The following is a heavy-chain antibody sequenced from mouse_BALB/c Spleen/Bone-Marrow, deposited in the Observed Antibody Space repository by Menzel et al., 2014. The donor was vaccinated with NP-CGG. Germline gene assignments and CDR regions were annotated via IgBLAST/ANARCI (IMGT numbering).Heavy chain of an antibody. D-gene: IGHD2-4*01. V-gene: IGHV1S132*01. CDR2: IFPGTGTT. CDR3: ARKGISTVIATAYYFDH. J-gene: IGHJ2*01. CDR1: GYTFTSYW. Sequence: QVQLQQSGAELVKPGAPVKLSCKTSGYTFTSYWIQWVKQRPGQGLGWIGEIFPGTGTTYYNEKFKDKATLTIDTSSSTAYMQLSSLTSEDSAVYFCARKGISTVIATAYYFDHWAQGSTLTVSS.